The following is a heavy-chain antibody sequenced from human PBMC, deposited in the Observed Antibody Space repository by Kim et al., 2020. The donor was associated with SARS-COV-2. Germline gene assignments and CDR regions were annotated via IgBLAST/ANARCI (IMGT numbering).Heavy chain of an antibody. CDR1: GFTFDDYA. V-gene: IGHV3-9*01. CDR2: ISWNSGSI. D-gene: IGHD6-19*01. Sequence: GGSLRLSCAASGFTFDDYAMHWVRQAPGKGLEWVSGISWNSGSIGYADSVKGRFTISRDNAKNSLYLQMNSLRAEDTALYYCAKDGYSSGWGWFDPWGQGTLVTVSS. CDR3: AKDGYSSGWGWFDP. J-gene: IGHJ5*02.